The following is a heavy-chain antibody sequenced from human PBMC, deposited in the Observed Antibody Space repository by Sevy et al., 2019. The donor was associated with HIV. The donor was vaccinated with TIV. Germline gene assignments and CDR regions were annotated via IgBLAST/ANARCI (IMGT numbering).Heavy chain of an antibody. CDR3: AKDYRADGYNLYYFDY. D-gene: IGHD5-12*01. Sequence: GGSLRLSCAASGFTFSSYAMSWVRQAPGKGLEWVSAISGSGGSTYYADSVKGRFTISRDNSKNTLYLQMNSLRAGDTAVYYWAKDYRADGYNLYYFDYWGQGTLVTVSS. CDR2: ISGSGGST. J-gene: IGHJ4*02. CDR1: GFTFSSYA. V-gene: IGHV3-23*01.